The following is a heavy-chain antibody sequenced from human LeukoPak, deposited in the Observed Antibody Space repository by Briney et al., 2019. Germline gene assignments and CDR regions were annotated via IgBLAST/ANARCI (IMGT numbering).Heavy chain of an antibody. D-gene: IGHD4-17*01. CDR2: INSDGSDT. Sequence: GGSLRLSCAASGFTFSHFWIHWVRQAPGKGLVWVSRINSDGSDTIYADSVKGRFTSSRGNAKNILYLQMNNLRAEDTAVYYCARMTTVTTEGIWGQGTMVTVSS. CDR3: ARMTTVTTEGI. J-gene: IGHJ3*02. CDR1: GFTFSHFW. V-gene: IGHV3-74*01.